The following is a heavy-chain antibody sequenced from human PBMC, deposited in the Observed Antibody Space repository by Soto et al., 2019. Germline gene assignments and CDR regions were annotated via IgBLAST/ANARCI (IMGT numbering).Heavy chain of an antibody. CDR2: IRGSGSDI. Sequence: QVQLVESGGDLVKPGGSLRLSCAASGFTFSNYYMSWIRQAPGKGLEWVAYIRGSGSDIYYADSVRGRFTISRDNAKNSLFLQMDSLRAEDTAVYYCVRLPRGPWNFDLWGRGTLVTVSS. CDR1: GFTFSNYY. D-gene: IGHD3-10*01. V-gene: IGHV3-11*01. CDR3: VRLPRGPWNFDL. J-gene: IGHJ2*01.